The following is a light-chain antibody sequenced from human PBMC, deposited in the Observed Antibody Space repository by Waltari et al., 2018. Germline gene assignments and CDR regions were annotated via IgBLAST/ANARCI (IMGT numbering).Light chain of an antibody. J-gene: IGLJ3*02. Sequence: QSALTQPASVSGSPGQSITISCTGTSSDVGSYNLVSWYQQHPGKAPKLMIYEGSKRPSGVSNRFSDSKSGNTASLTISGLQAEDEADYYCCSYTAGSTWVFGGGTKLTVL. CDR1: SSDVGSYNL. CDR3: CSYTAGSTWV. CDR2: EGS. V-gene: IGLV2-23*01.